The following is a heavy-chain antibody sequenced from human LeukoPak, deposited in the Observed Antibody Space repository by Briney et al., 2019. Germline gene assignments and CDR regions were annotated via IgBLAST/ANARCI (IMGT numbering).Heavy chain of an antibody. CDR1: GGSISSHY. CDR2: TYYSGST. CDR3: ARVLREVDVVVPAAIDY. V-gene: IGHV4-59*11. J-gene: IGHJ4*02. D-gene: IGHD2-2*01. Sequence: SGTLSLTCTVSGGSISSHYWSWIRQPPGNGLEWIGYTYYSGSTNYNPSLKSRVTISVDTSKNQFSLKLSSVTAADTAVYYCARVLREVDVVVPAAIDYWGQGTLVTVSS.